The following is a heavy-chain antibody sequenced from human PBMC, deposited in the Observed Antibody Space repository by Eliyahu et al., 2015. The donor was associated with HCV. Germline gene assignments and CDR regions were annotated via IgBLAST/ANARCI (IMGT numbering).Heavy chain of an antibody. CDR1: GFTVXHXW. Sequence: EVQVVESGGGLVKPGESLRLSCAXSGFTVXHXWMTWVRQAPGKGLEWIGRVKSRTDGGTTDYAASVKDRFTVSGDDSKNTLYLQMNSLKSEDTAIYYCTIEGFNYGHHALAVWGQGTTVTVSS. CDR2: VKSRTDGGTT. J-gene: IGHJ6*02. V-gene: IGHV3-15*01. D-gene: IGHD3-10*01. CDR3: TIEGFNYGHHALAV.